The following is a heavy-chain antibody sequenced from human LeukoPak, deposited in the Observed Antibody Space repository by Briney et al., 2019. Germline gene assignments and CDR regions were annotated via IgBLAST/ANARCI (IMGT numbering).Heavy chain of an antibody. D-gene: IGHD2-21*02. Sequence: SETLSLTCTVSGGSISSYYWSWIRQPAGKGLEWIGRIYTSGSTNYNPSLKSRVTMSVDTSKNQFSLKLSSVTAADTAVYYCAREWVVTAIAIAFDIWGQGTMVTVSS. CDR3: AREWVVTAIAIAFDI. CDR1: GGSISSYY. J-gene: IGHJ3*02. V-gene: IGHV4-4*07. CDR2: IYTSGST.